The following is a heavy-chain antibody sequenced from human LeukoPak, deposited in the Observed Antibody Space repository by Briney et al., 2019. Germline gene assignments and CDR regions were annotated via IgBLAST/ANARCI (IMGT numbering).Heavy chain of an antibody. CDR2: IYYSGST. J-gene: IGHJ6*02. Sequence: SETLSLTCTVSGGSISSGGYYWSWIRQHPGKGLEWIGYIYYSGSTYYNPSLKSRVTISVDTSKNQFSLKLSSVTAADTAVYYCARDRSGTTVTTNYYYYGRDVWGQGTTVTVSS. D-gene: IGHD4-17*01. CDR3: ARDRSGTTVTTNYYYYGRDV. CDR1: GGSISSGGYY. V-gene: IGHV4-31*03.